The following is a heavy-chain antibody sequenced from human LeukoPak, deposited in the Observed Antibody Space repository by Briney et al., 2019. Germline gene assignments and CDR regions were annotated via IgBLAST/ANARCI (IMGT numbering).Heavy chain of an antibody. Sequence: SETLSLTCAVYGGSFSGYYWSWIRQPPGKGLEWIGEINHSGSTNYNPSLKSRVTISVDTSKNQFSLKLSSVTAADTAVYYCARDHYIGRIAAAGKGYYYGMDVWGQGTMVTVSS. D-gene: IGHD6-13*01. J-gene: IGHJ6*02. CDR1: GGSFSGYY. CDR3: ARDHYIGRIAAAGKGYYYGMDV. V-gene: IGHV4-34*01. CDR2: INHSGST.